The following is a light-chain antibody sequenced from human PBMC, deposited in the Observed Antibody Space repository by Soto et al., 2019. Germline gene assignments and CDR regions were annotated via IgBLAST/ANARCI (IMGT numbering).Light chain of an antibody. CDR2: DAS. CDR1: QSVSSN. J-gene: IGKJ2*01. V-gene: IGKV3-15*01. CDR3: QHYNYWPYT. Sequence: EIVWTQSPGTLSLSPGERYTLSCLASQSVSSNLSWYQQKPGQSRRLLIYDASTRATGVPARFSGSGSGTDFTITISSLQSEDFAVYYCQHYNYWPYTFGQGTKVDIK.